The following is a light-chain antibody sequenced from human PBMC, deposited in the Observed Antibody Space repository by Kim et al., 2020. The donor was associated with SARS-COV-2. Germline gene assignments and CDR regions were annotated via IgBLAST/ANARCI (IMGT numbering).Light chain of an antibody. V-gene: IGKV1-39*01. CDR3: KQSYSTPRT. J-gene: IGKJ1*01. CDR2: AAS. Sequence: DIQMTQSPSSLSASVGDRVTITCRASESISSYLNWYQQKPGKAPKVLICAASSLQSWVPSRFSDSGSGTDFTLTISSLQPEGFATYYFKQSYSTPRTFGQGTKVDLK. CDR1: ESISSY.